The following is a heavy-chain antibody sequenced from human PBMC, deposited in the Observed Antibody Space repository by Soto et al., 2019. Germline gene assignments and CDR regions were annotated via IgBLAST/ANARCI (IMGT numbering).Heavy chain of an antibody. Sequence: QVQLVESGGGLVKPGGSLRLSCAASGFTFSDYYMSWIRQAPGKGLEWVSYISSSGSTIYYADSVKGRFTISRDNAKNSLYLQMNSLRAEDTAVYYCARVVTMVRGVIIYYYYYMDVWGKGTMVTVSS. CDR1: GFTFSDYY. D-gene: IGHD3-10*01. V-gene: IGHV3-11*01. J-gene: IGHJ6*03. CDR3: ARVVTMVRGVIIYYYYYMDV. CDR2: ISSSGSTI.